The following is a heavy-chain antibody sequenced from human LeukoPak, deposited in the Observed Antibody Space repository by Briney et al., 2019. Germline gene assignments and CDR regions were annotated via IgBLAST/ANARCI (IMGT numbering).Heavy chain of an antibody. J-gene: IGHJ4*02. Sequence: GGSLRLSCASSGFTFSTSDMHWVRQAPGKGLEWVSFIQYDGSRKNYVDSVKGRFTISRDNSKNTLYPQMNSLRAEDTAVYYCARWRPSDYWGQGTLVTVSS. D-gene: IGHD2-15*01. CDR3: ARWRPSDY. V-gene: IGHV3-30*02. CDR1: GFTFSTSD. CDR2: IQYDGSRK.